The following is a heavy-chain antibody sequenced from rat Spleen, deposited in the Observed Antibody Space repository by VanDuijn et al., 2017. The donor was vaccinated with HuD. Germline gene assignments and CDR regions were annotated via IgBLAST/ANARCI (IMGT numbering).Heavy chain of an antibody. D-gene: IGHD1-1*01. J-gene: IGHJ3*01. CDR1: GFTFSDCY. V-gene: IGHV5-29*01. CDR2: ISHDGSST. CDR3: TRLYYSNWFAY. Sequence: EVQLVESDGGFVQPGKSLKLSCAASGFTFSDCYMAWVRQAPTKGLEWVATISHDGSSTYYRGSVKGRFTISRDNARSTLYLQMDSLRSEDTATYYCTRLYYSNWFAYWGQGTLVAVSS.